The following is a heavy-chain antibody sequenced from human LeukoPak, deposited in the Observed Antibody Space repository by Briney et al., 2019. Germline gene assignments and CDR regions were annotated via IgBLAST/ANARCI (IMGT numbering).Heavy chain of an antibody. V-gene: IGHV3-43*02. CDR2: ISGDGGST. CDR3: ANSLRPSYDMDV. CDR1: GFTFDDYA. Sequence: GGSLRLSCAASGFTFDDYAMHWVRQAPGKGLEWVSLISGDGGSTYYADSVKGRFTISRDNSKNSLYLQMNSLRTEDTALYYCANSLRPSYDMDVWGKGTTVTVSS. J-gene: IGHJ6*03.